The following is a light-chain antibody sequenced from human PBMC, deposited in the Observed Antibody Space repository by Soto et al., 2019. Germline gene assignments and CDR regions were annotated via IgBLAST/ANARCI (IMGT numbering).Light chain of an antibody. CDR1: QSVSSSY. CDR2: GAS. CDR3: QQYGSSPLT. Sequence: EIVLTQSPGTLSLSPGERATLSCRASQSVSSSYLAWYQQKPGQAPRLLIYGASSRATGIPDRFSGSGSGTDFTLTCSRLEPEDFAVYYCQQYGSSPLTFGGGTKVEIK. J-gene: IGKJ4*01. V-gene: IGKV3-20*01.